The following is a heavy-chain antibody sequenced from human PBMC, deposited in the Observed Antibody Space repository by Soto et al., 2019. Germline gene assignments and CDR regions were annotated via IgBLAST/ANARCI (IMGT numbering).Heavy chain of an antibody. D-gene: IGHD5-18*01. CDR1: GGSISNVDYY. CDR3: ARGYGRNFDY. V-gene: IGHV4-30-4*01. CDR2: IYYSGST. Sequence: PSETLSLTCTVSGGSISNVDYYWSWIRQPPGKGLEWIGYIYYSGSTYYNPSLKSRVTISVDTSKNQFSLQLSSVTAADTAVYYCARGYGRNFDYWGQGTLVTVSS. J-gene: IGHJ4*02.